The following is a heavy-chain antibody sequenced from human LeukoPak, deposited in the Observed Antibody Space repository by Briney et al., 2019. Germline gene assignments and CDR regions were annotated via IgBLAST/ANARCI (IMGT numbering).Heavy chain of an antibody. CDR2: IYYSGST. J-gene: IGHJ5*02. V-gene: IGHV4-39*01. CDR3: VVDSSGYYPRWFDP. D-gene: IGHD3-22*01. Sequence: SGPTLVNPTQTLTLTCTFSGFLLSTSGVGVGWIRQPPGKGLEWIGSIYYSGSTYYNPSLKSRVTISVDTSKNQFSLKLSSVTAADTAVYYCVVDSSGYYPRWFDPWGQGTLVTVSS. CDR1: GFLLSTSGVG.